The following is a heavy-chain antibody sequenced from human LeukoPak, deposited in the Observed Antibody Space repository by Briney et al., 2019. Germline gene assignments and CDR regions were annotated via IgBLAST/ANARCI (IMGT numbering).Heavy chain of an antibody. CDR1: GFTFSSYG. D-gene: IGHD1-26*01. Sequence: GGSLRLSCAASGFTFSSYGMHWVRQAPGKGLEWVAFIRYDGSNKYYADSVKGRFTISRDNSKNTLYLQMNSLRAEDTAVYYCAKVRGLGATNQYHFDYWGQGTLVTVSS. V-gene: IGHV3-30*02. CDR2: IRYDGSNK. J-gene: IGHJ4*02. CDR3: AKVRGLGATNQYHFDY.